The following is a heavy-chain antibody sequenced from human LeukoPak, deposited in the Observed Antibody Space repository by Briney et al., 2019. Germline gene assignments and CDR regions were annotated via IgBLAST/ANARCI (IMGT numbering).Heavy chain of an antibody. V-gene: IGHV3-23*01. Sequence: PGGTPRLSCAASGFTFSTYGMNWVRQAPGKGLEWVSGISPSGDITYYADSVMGRFSISRDNPKSTVSLQMSSLRAEDTALYYCVRDLHWGGFDVWGQGTMVTVSS. D-gene: IGHD7-27*01. CDR1: GFTFSTYG. J-gene: IGHJ3*01. CDR2: ISPSGDIT. CDR3: VRDLHWGGFDV.